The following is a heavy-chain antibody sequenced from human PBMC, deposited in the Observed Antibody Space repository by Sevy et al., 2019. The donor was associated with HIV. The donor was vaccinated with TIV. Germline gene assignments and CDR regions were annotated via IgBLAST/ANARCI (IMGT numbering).Heavy chain of an antibody. V-gene: IGHV4-34*01. Sequence: SETLSLTCAVYGGSFSGYYWSWIRQPPGKGLEWIGEINHSGSTNYNPTLKSRVTISVDTSKNQFSLKLSSVTAADTAVHYCARGQLWLRGYFDYWGQGTLVTVSS. D-gene: IGHD5-18*01. J-gene: IGHJ4*02. CDR1: GGSFSGYY. CDR3: ARGQLWLRGYFDY. CDR2: INHSGST.